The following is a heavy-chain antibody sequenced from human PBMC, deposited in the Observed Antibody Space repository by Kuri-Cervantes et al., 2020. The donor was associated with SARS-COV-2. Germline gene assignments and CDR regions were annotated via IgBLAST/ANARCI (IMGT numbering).Heavy chain of an antibody. CDR2: IAWDDEK. CDR3: AHRVSGWNKGWFDP. J-gene: IGHJ5*02. V-gene: IGHV2-5*02. CDR1: GFSLTTTGVR. Sequence: SGPTLVKPTQTPTLTCTFSGFSLTTTGVRVSWLRQPPGKALEWLALIAWDDEKRYNPSLESRLTITRDTSKSQVVLTMTNMDPVDTATYYCAHRVSGWNKGWFDPWGQGTLVTVSS. D-gene: IGHD6-19*01.